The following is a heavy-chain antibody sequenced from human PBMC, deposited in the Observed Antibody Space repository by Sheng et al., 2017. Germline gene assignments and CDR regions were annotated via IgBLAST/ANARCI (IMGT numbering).Heavy chain of an antibody. V-gene: IGHV3-23*01. J-gene: IGHJ4*02. Sequence: TASGFTFSSYAMSWVRQAPGKGLEWVSAISGSGGSTYYADSVKGRFTISRDNSKNTLYLQMNSLRAEDTAVYYCAKGTGSITMMRDWGQGTLVNRLL. CDR3: AKGTGSITMMRD. CDR1: GFTFSSYA. D-gene: IGHD3-22*01. CDR2: ISGSGGST.